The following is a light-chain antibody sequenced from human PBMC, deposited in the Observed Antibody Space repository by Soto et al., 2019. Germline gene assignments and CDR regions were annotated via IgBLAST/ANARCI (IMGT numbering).Light chain of an antibody. CDR3: HHYNNLPCT. CDR2: DAS. Sequence: DIKMTQSPSSLSASVGDRVTISCQASQSIGNSLNWYQQKPVKDPKLLIDDASNFETGVPSTFSGSGTGTDFTLTTSSLQPEDIATYYCHHYNNLPCTVGPGTKVDSK. CDR1: QSIGNS. V-gene: IGKV1-33*01. J-gene: IGKJ3*01.